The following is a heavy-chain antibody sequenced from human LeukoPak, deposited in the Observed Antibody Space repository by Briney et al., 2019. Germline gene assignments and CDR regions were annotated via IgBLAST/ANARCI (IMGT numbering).Heavy chain of an antibody. CDR1: GFTFSNYE. V-gene: IGHV3-48*03. CDR3: ARCANYYDSSGPLDAFDI. Sequence: GGSLRLSCAASGFTFSNYEMNWVRQAPGKGLEWVSYISSSGSTIYYADSVKGRFTISRDNAKNSLYLQMNSLRAEDTAVYYCARCANYYDSSGPLDAFDIWGQGTMVTVSS. D-gene: IGHD3-22*01. CDR2: ISSSGSTI. J-gene: IGHJ3*02.